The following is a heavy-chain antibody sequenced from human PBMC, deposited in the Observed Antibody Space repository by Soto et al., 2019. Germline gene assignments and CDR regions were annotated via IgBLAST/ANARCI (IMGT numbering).Heavy chain of an antibody. CDR2: ISYDGSNK. Sequence: GGSLRLSCAASGFTFSSYGMHWVRQAPGKGLEWVAVISYDGSNKYYADSVKGRFTISRDNSKNTLYLQMNSLRAEDTAVYYCAPDGEAAAGSVAYWGQGTLVTVSS. CDR3: APDGEAAAGSVAY. V-gene: IGHV3-30*03. CDR1: GFTFSSYG. J-gene: IGHJ4*02. D-gene: IGHD6-13*01.